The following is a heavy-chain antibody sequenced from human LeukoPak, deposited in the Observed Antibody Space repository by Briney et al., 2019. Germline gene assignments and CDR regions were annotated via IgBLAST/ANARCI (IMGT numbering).Heavy chain of an antibody. CDR2: IYYSGST. V-gene: IGHV4-59*01. CDR3: AKDWTGTASYAFDI. CDR1: GGSISTYY. D-gene: IGHD3/OR15-3a*01. Sequence: PSETLSLTCNVSGGSISTYYWSWIRQPPGKGLEWIGYIYYSGSTDYNPSFESRVTISVDTSKNQFSLKLSSVTAADTAVYYCAKDWTGTASYAFDIWGQGTMVTVSS. J-gene: IGHJ3*02.